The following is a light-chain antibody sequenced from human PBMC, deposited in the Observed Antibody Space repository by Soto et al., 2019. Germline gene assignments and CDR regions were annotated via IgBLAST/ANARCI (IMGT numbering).Light chain of an antibody. CDR3: SSYAGSNIVV. CDR1: SSDVGGYNF. Sequence: QSALTQPPSASGSPGQSVTISCTGTSSDVGGYNFVSWYPQHPGKAPKLMIYEVSERPSGVPDRFSGSKSGNTASLSVSERQAEDEADYYCSSYAGSNIVVFGGGTKLTVL. J-gene: IGLJ2*01. CDR2: EVS. V-gene: IGLV2-8*01.